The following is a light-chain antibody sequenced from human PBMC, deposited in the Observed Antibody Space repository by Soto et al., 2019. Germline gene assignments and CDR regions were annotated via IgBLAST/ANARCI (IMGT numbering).Light chain of an antibody. J-gene: IGLJ1*01. CDR2: EVR. V-gene: IGLV2-14*01. CDR1: ASDVGAYNY. Sequence: QSVLTQPASVSGPPGQSLTISCTGTASDVGAYNYVSWYQHHPDKAPKLMIYEVRNRPSGVSNRFSGSKSVNTASLTISGLQPEDEADYYCGSYATSDTFVFGTGTKVTV. CDR3: GSYATSDTFV.